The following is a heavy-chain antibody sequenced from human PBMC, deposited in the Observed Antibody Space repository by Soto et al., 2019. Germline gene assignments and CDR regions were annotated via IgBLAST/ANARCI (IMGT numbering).Heavy chain of an antibody. CDR3: ARGTVTSGRWFGP. CDR2: ISSLNGNT. CDR1: DSTFTGYT. D-gene: IGHD4-17*01. V-gene: IGHV1-18*04. Sequence: QVHLVQSETEVKEPGASVTVSCKTSDSTFTGYTINWVRQAPGQGLEWLGWISSLNGNTNYARKYQGRLTMTTNTSATTAYMELRSLRSDDTAVYFCARGTVTSGRWFGPWGQGTLDTVSS. J-gene: IGHJ5*02.